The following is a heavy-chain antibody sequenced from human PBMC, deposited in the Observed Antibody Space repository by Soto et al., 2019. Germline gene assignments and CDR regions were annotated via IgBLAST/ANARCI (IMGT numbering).Heavy chain of an antibody. Sequence: SVKVSCKASGGTFSSYAISWVRQAPGQGLEWMGGIIPILGTANYAQKFQGRVTITADESTSTAYMELSSLRSEDTAVYYCARCMTTVTTPYYYGMDVWGQGTTVTVSS. CDR3: ARCMTTVTTPYYYGMDV. D-gene: IGHD4-4*01. CDR2: IIPILGTA. J-gene: IGHJ6*02. V-gene: IGHV1-69*13. CDR1: GGTFSSYA.